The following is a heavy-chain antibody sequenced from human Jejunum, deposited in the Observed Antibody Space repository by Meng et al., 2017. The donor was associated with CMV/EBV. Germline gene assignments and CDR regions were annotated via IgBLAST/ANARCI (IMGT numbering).Heavy chain of an antibody. J-gene: IGHJ6*02. D-gene: IGHD5-12*01. V-gene: IGHV4-39*07. CDR3: ARVVATTVVGYGMDV. Sequence: GSISSSSYYWGWIRQPPGKGLEWIGSIYYSGSTYYNPSLKSRVTISVDTSKNQFSLKLSSVTAADTAVYYCARVVATTVVGYGMDVWGQGTTVTVSS. CDR2: IYYSGST. CDR1: GSISSSSYY.